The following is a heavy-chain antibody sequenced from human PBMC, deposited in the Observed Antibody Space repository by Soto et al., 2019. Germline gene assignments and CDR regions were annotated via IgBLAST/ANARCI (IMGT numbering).Heavy chain of an antibody. Sequence: SETLSLTCAVYGGSFSGYYWSWIRQPPGKGLEWIGEINHSGSTNYNPSLKSRVTISVDTSKNQFSLKLSSVTAADTAVYYCARGAGYCSSTSCYPYYYYHMDVWGKGTTVTVSS. CDR1: GGSFSGYY. CDR2: INHSGST. CDR3: ARGAGYCSSTSCYPYYYYHMDV. D-gene: IGHD2-2*01. J-gene: IGHJ6*03. V-gene: IGHV4-34*01.